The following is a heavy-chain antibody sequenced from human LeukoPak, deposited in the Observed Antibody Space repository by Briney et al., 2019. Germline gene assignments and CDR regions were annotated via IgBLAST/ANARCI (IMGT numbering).Heavy chain of an antibody. CDR1: GGSFSAYY. CDR3: ARGRRVAVAKSRGRFDY. Sequence: SETLSLTCAVYGGSFSAYYWSCIRQPPGEGLEWVGDINDSGSPNYNPSLKSRVTISVDTSKNQFSLKLTSVTAADTAVYYCARGRRVAVAKSRGRFDYWGQGTLVTVSS. V-gene: IGHV4-34*01. J-gene: IGHJ4*02. D-gene: IGHD6-19*01. CDR2: INDSGSP.